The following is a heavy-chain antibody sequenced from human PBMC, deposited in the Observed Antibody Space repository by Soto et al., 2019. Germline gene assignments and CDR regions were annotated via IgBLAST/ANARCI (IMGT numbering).Heavy chain of an antibody. V-gene: IGHV4-34*01. CDR1: GGSFSGYY. CDR2: INHSGST. D-gene: IGHD3-10*01. Sequence: SETLSLTCAVYGGSFSGYYWSWIRQPPGKGLEWIGEINHSGSTNYNPSLKSRVNISVDTSKNQFSLKLSSVTAADTAVYYCARGSWYYYGSGCDYNARSFDYWGQGTLVTVS. J-gene: IGHJ4*02. CDR3: ARGSWYYYGSGCDYNARSFDY.